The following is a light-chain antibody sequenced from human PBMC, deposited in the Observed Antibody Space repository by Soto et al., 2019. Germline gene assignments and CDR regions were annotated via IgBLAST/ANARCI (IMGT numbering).Light chain of an antibody. CDR2: DVS. J-gene: IGLJ1*01. CDR1: SSDVGSYNY. Sequence: QSVLTQPASVPGSPGQSITMSCTGSSSDVGSYNYVSWYQQHPGKVPKLMIFDVSDRPSGISNRFSGSKSGNTASLTISGLQAEDEADCYCSSYTTSGTLVFGTGTNVTVL. V-gene: IGLV2-14*03. CDR3: SSYTTSGTLV.